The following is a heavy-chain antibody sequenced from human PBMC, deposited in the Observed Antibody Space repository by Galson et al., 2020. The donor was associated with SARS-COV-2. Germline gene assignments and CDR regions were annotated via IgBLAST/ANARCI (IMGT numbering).Heavy chain of an antibody. V-gene: IGHV3-7*04. Sequence: GGSLRLSCAASGFTFSRYWMSWVRQAPGKGLEWVANINQDGSDKNYVDSVKGRFTISRDNAKNSLYLQMNSLRAEDTAVYYCARDLGLVTTCYFDYWGQGNLVSVSS. CDR1: GFTFSRYW. D-gene: IGHD4-17*01. CDR3: ARDLGLVTTCYFDY. J-gene: IGHJ4*02. CDR2: INQDGSDK.